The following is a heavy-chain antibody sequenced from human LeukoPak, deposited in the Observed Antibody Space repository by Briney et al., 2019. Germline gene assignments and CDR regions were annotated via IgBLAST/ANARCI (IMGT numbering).Heavy chain of an antibody. CDR2: IYISGIT. Sequence: SETLSLTCPVSGGSISSYYWSWIRQPAGKGLEWVGRIYISGITNYNPSLKSRVTMSVDTSKNQFSLKLSSVTAADTAMYYCAKAFRGDVFDFWGQGTLVTVSS. CDR3: AKAFRGDVFDF. D-gene: IGHD2-21*01. V-gene: IGHV4-4*07. J-gene: IGHJ4*02. CDR1: GGSISSYY.